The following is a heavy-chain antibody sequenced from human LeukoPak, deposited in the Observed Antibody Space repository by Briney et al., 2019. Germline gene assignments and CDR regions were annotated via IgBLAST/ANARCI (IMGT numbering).Heavy chain of an antibody. J-gene: IGHJ6*02. CDR2: IHPSSGAT. CDR1: GYTFIAYH. Sequence: ASVKVSCKASGYTFIAYHMHWVRQAPGQGLEWVGRIHPSSGATNYAQRFQGRVTMTRDTSISTAYMELSRLRSDDTAVYYCARGIAHYGMDVWGQGTTVTVSS. V-gene: IGHV1-2*06. CDR3: ARGIAHYGMDV. D-gene: IGHD6-13*01.